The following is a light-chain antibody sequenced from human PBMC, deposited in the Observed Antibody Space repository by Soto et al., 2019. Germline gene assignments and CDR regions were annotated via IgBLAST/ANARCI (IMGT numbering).Light chain of an antibody. V-gene: IGLV2-14*01. CDR2: DVR. CDR3: SSYTSTNSLVV. J-gene: IGLJ3*02. Sequence: QSALTQPASVSGSPGQSITISCSGTSSDVGGYNFVSWYQQLPGKAPKLMLYDVRIPPSGVSIRFSGSKSGNTASLTISGLLPEDEADYFCSSYTSTNSLVVFGGGTKLTVL. CDR1: SSDVGGYNF.